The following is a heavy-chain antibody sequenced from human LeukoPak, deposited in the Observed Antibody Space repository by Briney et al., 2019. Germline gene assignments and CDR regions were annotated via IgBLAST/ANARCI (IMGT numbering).Heavy chain of an antibody. CDR2: ISSSSSTI. Sequence: GGSLRLSCAASGFTFSSYSMNWVRQAPGEGLEWVSYISSSSSTIYYADSVKGRFTISRDNAKNSLYLQMNSLRAEDTAVYYCAGAPYYYYYMDVWGKGTTVTVSS. CDR1: GFTFSSYS. CDR3: AGAPYYYYYMDV. J-gene: IGHJ6*03. V-gene: IGHV3-48*01.